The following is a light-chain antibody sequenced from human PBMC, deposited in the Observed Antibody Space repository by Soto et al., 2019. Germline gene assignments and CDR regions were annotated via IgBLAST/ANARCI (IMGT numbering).Light chain of an antibody. Sequence: DIQMTQSPSSLSASVGDRVTITCQASQDISNYLNWYQQKPGKAPKLLIFDASNVETGVPSRFSGSVSGTDFTFTIHSLQPEDAATYYCQQYEDLPLTFGGGTKVGIK. V-gene: IGKV1-33*01. CDR2: DAS. CDR3: QQYEDLPLT. J-gene: IGKJ4*01. CDR1: QDISNY.